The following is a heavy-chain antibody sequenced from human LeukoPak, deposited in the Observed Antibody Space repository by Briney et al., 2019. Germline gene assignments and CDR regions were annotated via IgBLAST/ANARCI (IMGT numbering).Heavy chain of an antibody. J-gene: IGHJ4*02. V-gene: IGHV3-33*01. D-gene: IGHD3-10*01. CDR2: IWYDGSNK. Sequence: GGSLRLSCAASGFTFSSYGMHWVRQAPGKGLEWVAVIWYDGSNKYYADSVKGRFTISRDNSKNTLYLQMNSLRAEDTAVYYCARDPPPDYYGSGSPFDYWGQGTLVTVSS. CDR1: GFTFSSYG. CDR3: ARDPPPDYYGSGSPFDY.